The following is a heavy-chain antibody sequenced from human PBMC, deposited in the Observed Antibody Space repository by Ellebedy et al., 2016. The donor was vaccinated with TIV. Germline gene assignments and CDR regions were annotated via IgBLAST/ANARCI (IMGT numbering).Heavy chain of an antibody. CDR3: ARSSGYSSRHFDY. J-gene: IGHJ4*02. Sequence: PGGSLRLSCVASGITFNSYSMNWVRQAPGKGLEWVSYIRSSSGAIYYADAVKGRFTISRDNAKNTLYLQMNSLRAEDTAVYYCARSSGYSSRHFDYWGQGTLVTVSS. CDR2: IRSSSGAI. CDR1: GITFNSYS. V-gene: IGHV3-48*04. D-gene: IGHD6-19*01.